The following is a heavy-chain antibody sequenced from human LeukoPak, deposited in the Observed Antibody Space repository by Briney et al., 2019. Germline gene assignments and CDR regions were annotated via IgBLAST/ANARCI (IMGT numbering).Heavy chain of an antibody. D-gene: IGHD3-10*01. J-gene: IGHJ4*02. Sequence: PSETLSLTCAVYGGSFSGYYWSWIRQPPGKGLEWIGEINHSGSTNYNPSLKSRVTISVDTSKNQFSLKLSSVTAADTAVYYCARPNEFGEALDDWGQGTLVTVSS. CDR1: GGSFSGYY. CDR2: INHSGST. V-gene: IGHV4-34*01. CDR3: ARPNEFGEALDD.